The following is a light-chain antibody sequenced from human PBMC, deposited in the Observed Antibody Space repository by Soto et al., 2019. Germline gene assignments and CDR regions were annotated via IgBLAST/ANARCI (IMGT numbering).Light chain of an antibody. V-gene: IGLV2-14*01. CDR1: SSDVGGYDY. J-gene: IGLJ1*01. CDR2: EVS. CDR3: SSYSIRTAYL. Sequence: QSALAQPASVSGSPGQSITISCTGTSSDVGGYDYVSWYQLHPGKAPKLMVFEVSNRPSGVSYRFSGSKSGNTASLTISGLQPEDQADSSCSSYSIRTAYLFGTGTKGTVL.